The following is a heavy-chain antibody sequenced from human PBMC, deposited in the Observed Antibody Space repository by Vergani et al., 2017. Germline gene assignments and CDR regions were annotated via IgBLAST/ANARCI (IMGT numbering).Heavy chain of an antibody. J-gene: IGHJ6*02. CDR3: ARDQVDIVXTTTYYYYYYGMDV. Sequence: EVQLVESGGGLVQPGGSLRLSCAASGFTVSSNYMSWVRQAPGKGLEWVSVIYSGGSTYYADSVKGRFTISRHNSKNTLYLQMNSLRAEDTAVYYCARDQVDIVXTTTYYYYYYGMDVWGQGTTVTVSS. CDR1: GFTVSSNY. V-gene: IGHV3-53*04. CDR2: IYSGGST. D-gene: IGHD5-12*01.